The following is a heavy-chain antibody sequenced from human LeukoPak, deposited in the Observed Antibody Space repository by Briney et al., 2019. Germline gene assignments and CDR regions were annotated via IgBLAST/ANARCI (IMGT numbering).Heavy chain of an antibody. V-gene: IGHV4-34*01. D-gene: IGHD3-22*01. J-gene: IGHJ4*02. CDR1: GGSFGGYY. Sequence: SETLSLTCAVYGGSFGGYYWSWIRQPPGKGLEWIGEINHSGSTNYNPSLKSRVTISVDTSKNQFSLKLSSVTAADTAVYYCARDDSSGYYFDYWGQGTLVTVSS. CDR3: ARDDSSGYYFDY. CDR2: INHSGST.